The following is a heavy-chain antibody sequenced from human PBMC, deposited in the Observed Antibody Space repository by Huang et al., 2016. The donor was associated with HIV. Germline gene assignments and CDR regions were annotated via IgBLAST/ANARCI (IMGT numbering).Heavy chain of an antibody. Sequence: QVQLVQSGAQMKTPGASVEVSCKTSGSTFSDHPVHWLRPAPGQSLEWLGWVNGGNGVTKYSQRFQGRVSFTRDTSATTAYMDLRRLRSEDTAVYFCARGFRSGDYSNYIPPHYFDFWGQGTLVTVSS. J-gene: IGHJ4*02. D-gene: IGHD3-10*01. CDR1: GSTFSDHP. V-gene: IGHV1-3*01. CDR2: VNGGNGVT. CDR3: ARGFRSGDYSNYIPPHYFDF.